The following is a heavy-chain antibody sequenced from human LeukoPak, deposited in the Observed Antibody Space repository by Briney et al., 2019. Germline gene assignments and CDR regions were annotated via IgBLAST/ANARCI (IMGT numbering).Heavy chain of an antibody. CDR3: ARGRYCSGGSCYSQSYYYYMDV. CDR2: IYYSGST. D-gene: IGHD2-15*01. J-gene: IGHJ6*03. V-gene: IGHV4-39*07. CDR1: GGSISSSSYY. Sequence: SETLSLTCTVSGGSISSSSYYWGWIRQPPGKGLEWIGSIYYSGSTYYNPSLKSRVTISVDTSKNQFSLKLSSVTAADTAVYYCARGRYCSGGSCYSQSYYYYMDVWGKGTTVTVSS.